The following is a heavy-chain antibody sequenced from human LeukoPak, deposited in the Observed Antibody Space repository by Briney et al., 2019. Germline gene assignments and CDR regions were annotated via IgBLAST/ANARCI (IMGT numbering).Heavy chain of an antibody. J-gene: IGHJ6*03. CDR3: ARRVEGYCSGGSCYSGFYYYYMDV. D-gene: IGHD2-15*01. CDR2: IYYSGGT. CDR1: GGSISSYY. Sequence: SETLSLTCTVSGGSISSYYWSWIRQPPGKGLEWIGYIYYSGGTNYNPSLKSRVTISVDTSKNQFSLKLSSVTAADTAVYYCARRVEGYCSGGSCYSGFYYYYMDVWGKGTTVTISS. V-gene: IGHV4-59*01.